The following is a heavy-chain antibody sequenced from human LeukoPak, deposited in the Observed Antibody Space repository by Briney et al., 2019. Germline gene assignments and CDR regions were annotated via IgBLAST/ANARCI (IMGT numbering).Heavy chain of an antibody. CDR2: IYSGGST. CDR3: ARGQVDIVATIRGGAAFDI. Sequence: GGSLRLSCAASGFTVSSNYMSWVRQAPGKGLEWVSVIYSGGSTYYADSVKGRFTISRHNSKNTLYLQMNSLRAEGTAVYYCARGQVDIVATIRGGAAFDIWGQGTMVTVSS. D-gene: IGHD5-12*01. J-gene: IGHJ3*02. V-gene: IGHV3-53*04. CDR1: GFTVSSNY.